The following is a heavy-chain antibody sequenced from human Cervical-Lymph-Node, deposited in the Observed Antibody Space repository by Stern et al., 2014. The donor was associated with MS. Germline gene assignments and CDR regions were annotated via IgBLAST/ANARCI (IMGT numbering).Heavy chain of an antibody. V-gene: IGHV4-4*02. J-gene: IGHJ4*02. CDR3: ARVHSGYDWFDY. Sequence: VHLVESGPGLVKPSGTLSLTCDASGASISNTNWWGWVRPPPPMGLEWIWENHHSGTPTFKSSLTSRVPLSVDNSRHQFSLTMKSVTAADTAVYFCARVHSGYDWFDYWGQGILVTVSS. CDR2: NHHSGTP. D-gene: IGHD5-12*01. CDR1: GASISNTNW.